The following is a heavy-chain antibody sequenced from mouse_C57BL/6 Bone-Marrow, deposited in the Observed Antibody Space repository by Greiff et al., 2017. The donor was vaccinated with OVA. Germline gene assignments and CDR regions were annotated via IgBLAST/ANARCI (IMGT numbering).Heavy chain of an antibody. Sequence: VQLQQSGAELVKPGASVKLSCTASGFNFTDYYMHWVKQRTEQGLEWIGRIDPEDGETKYDPKFQGKATITADTSSNIADLQLSSLTSDDTAVYYCARPVYYGRSLSFGFWGQSTTLTFSS. CDR3: ARPVYYGRSLSFGF. CDR2: IDPEDGET. D-gene: IGHD1-1*01. CDR1: GFNFTDYY. J-gene: IGHJ2*01. V-gene: IGHV14-2*01.